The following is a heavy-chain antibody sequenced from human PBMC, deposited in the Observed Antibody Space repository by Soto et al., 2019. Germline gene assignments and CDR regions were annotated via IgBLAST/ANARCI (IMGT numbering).Heavy chain of an antibody. CDR2: ISKDGSNK. J-gene: IGHJ6*01. Sequence: GGSLRLSCAASGFTFSSYGTHWVRQAPGKELECVAFISKDGSNKDYADYVKGRFTILRYNSENTVYLQMSSLRSEDTAVYYCAKDGAARLFKEYCYFGMGVWGQGTTVTVAS. V-gene: IGHV3-30*18. D-gene: IGHD6-6*01. CDR3: AKDGAARLFKEYCYFGMGV. CDR1: GFTFSSYG.